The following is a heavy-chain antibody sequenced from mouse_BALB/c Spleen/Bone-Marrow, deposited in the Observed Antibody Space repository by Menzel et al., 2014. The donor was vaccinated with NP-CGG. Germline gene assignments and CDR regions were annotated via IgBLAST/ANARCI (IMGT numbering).Heavy chain of an antibody. V-gene: IGHV14-3*02. J-gene: IGHJ3*01. CDR2: IDPANDNT. CDR1: GFNFKDTY. Sequence: VQLQQSGAELVKPGASVELSCKASGFNFKDTYMHWVKQRPEQGXEWIGRIDPANDNTKYDQKFQGKATITADTSSNTAYLHLISLTADDTAFYDCASYYYGTSLFAYWGQGTLVTVSA. CDR3: ASYYYGTSLFAY. D-gene: IGHD1-1*01.